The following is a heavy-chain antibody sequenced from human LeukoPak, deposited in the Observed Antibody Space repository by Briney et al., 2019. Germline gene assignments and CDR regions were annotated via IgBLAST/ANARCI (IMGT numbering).Heavy chain of an antibody. CDR2: ISYDGSNK. Sequence: GGSLRLSCAASGFTFSSYAMHWVRQAPGKGLDWVAVISYDGSNKYYADSVKGRFTISRDNSKNTLYLQMNSLRAEDTAVYFCARERGYDILTGIEYWGQGTLVTVSS. CDR3: ARERGYDILTGIEY. V-gene: IGHV3-30*04. CDR1: GFTFSSYA. D-gene: IGHD3-9*01. J-gene: IGHJ4*02.